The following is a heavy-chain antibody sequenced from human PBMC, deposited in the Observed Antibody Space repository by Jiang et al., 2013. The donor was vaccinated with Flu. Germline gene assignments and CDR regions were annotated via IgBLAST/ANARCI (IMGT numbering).Heavy chain of an antibody. CDR3: ARDRYQAAIGVGSNWFDP. D-gene: IGHD2-2*02. Sequence: KASGGTFSSYAISWVRQAPGQGLEWMGGIIPIFGIANYAQKFQGRVTITADESTSTAYMELSSLRSEDTAVYYCARDRYQAAIGVGSNWFDPWGQGTLVTVSS. V-gene: IGHV1-69*01. CDR1: GGTFSSYA. CDR2: IIPIFGIA. J-gene: IGHJ5*02.